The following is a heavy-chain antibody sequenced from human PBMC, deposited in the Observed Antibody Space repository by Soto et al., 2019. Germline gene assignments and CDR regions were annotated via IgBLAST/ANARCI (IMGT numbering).Heavy chain of an antibody. CDR2: IIPIFGTA. J-gene: IGHJ3*02. V-gene: IGHV1-69*13. D-gene: IGHD3-16*02. CDR3: ARAAYDYVWGSYRQDAFDI. CDR1: GGTFSSYA. Sequence: ASVKVSCKASGGTFSSYAISWVRQAPGQGLEWMGGIIPIFGTANYEQKFQGRVTITADESTSTAYMELSSLRSEDTAVYYCARAAYDYVWGSYRQDAFDIWGQGTMVTV.